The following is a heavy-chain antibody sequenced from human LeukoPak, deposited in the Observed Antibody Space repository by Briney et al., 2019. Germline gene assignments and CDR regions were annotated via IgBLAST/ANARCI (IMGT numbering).Heavy chain of an antibody. V-gene: IGHV4-34*01. J-gene: IGHJ4*02. Sequence: PSETLSLTCAAYGGSFGGYYWSWIRQPPGKGLEWIGEINYGGSTNYNPSLKSRVTISVDTSKNRFSLKLSSVTAADTAVYYCAGPGAGDLDYWGQGTLVTVSS. CDR2: INYGGST. CDR3: AGPGAGDLDY. CDR1: GGSFGGYY. D-gene: IGHD3-10*01.